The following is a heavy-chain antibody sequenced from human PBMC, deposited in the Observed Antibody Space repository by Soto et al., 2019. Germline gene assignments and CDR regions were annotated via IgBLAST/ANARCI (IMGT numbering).Heavy chain of an antibody. CDR2: IYHTGNT. V-gene: IGHV4-30-4*01. Sequence: ASETLSLTCTVSCGSISDDSYWSWIRQTPGKGLEWIGYIYHTGNTYYNPSLRSRVSISVDKSKSQFSLKLISVTAADTAVYFCARDEYQLLSSVSWFDSWGQGTLVTVSS. CDR1: CGSISDDSY. CDR3: ARDEYQLLSSVSWFDS. D-gene: IGHD2-2*01. J-gene: IGHJ5*01.